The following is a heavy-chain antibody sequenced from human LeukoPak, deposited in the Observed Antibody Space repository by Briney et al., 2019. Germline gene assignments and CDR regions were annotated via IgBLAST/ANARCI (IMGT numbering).Heavy chain of an antibody. CDR2: IGDTGDNFAT. D-gene: IGHD5/OR15-5a*01. Sequence: GALKLSCAASGFSFRDFSMHWVRPASGRGLEWVGRIGDTGDNFATTYGASVIGRFTISRDDSKNTAYLQMDSLKTEDTAVYYCIRRGVHDYCAYWGRGTLVTVSS. J-gene: IGHJ4*02. CDR3: IRRGVHDYCAY. CDR1: GFSFRDFS. V-gene: IGHV3-73*01.